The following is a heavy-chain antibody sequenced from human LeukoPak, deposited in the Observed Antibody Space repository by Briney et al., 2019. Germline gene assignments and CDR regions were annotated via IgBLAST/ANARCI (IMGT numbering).Heavy chain of an antibody. CDR2: ISSNGVST. J-gene: IGHJ3*02. CDR3: MKSRQIVRGNDAFDI. V-gene: IGHV3-64D*09. Sequence: AGGSLRLSCAASGFTFSSFAMHWVRQAPGKGLGYVSAISSNGVSTYFADSVGGRFTISRDNSKNTLYLQMRSLRPEDTAVYYCMKSRQIVRGNDAFDIWGQGTMVTVSS. CDR1: GFTFSSFA. D-gene: IGHD2/OR15-2a*01.